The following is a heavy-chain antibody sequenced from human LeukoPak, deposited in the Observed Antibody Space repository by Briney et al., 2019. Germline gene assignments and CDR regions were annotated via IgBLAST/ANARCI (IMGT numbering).Heavy chain of an antibody. J-gene: IGHJ3*02. D-gene: IGHD3-22*01. CDR3: AREIYYYDSSGIASGAFDI. CDR1: GGSISSSSYY. V-gene: IGHV4-39*07. CDR2: IYYSGST. Sequence: SETLSLTCTVSGGSISSSSYYWGWIRQPPGKGLEWIGSIYYSGSTYYNPSLKSRVTISVDTSKNQFSLKLSSVTAADTAVYYCAREIYYYDSSGIASGAFDIWGQGTMVTVSS.